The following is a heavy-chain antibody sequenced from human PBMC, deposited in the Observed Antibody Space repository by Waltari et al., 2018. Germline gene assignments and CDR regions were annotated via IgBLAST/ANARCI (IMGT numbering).Heavy chain of an antibody. J-gene: IGHJ4*02. CDR2: ISAYNGNT. CDR3: ALSGRRVFDY. V-gene: IGHV1-18*01. CDR1: GSTFPSSG. Sequence: QVQLVQSGAEVKKPGAAGKVACKASGSTFPSSGIRGVRQAPGQGLEWMGWISAYNGNTNYAQKLQGRVTMTTDTSTSTAYMELRSLRSDDTAVYYCALSGRRVFDYWGQGTLVTVSS. D-gene: IGHD1-26*01.